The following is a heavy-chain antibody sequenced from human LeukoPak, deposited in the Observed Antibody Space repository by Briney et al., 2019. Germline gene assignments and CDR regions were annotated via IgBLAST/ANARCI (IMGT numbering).Heavy chain of an antibody. Sequence: GGSLRLSCTASGFTFSNFGMAWVRQAPGKGLEWVSSISDTGGDTYYADSVKGRFTVFRDNSKNTLYLQMNSLRAEDTAVFFCAKRVSYSDSAAYFDYWGQGTLVTVSS. CDR2: ISDTGGDT. CDR1: GFTFSNFG. CDR3: AKRVSYSDSAAYFDY. J-gene: IGHJ4*02. D-gene: IGHD6-13*01. V-gene: IGHV3-23*01.